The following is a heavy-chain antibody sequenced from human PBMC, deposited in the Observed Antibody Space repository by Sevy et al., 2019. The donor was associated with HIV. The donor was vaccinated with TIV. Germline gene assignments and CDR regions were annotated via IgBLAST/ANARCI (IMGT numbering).Heavy chain of an antibody. J-gene: IGHJ3*02. CDR1: GYTFTSYG. CDR3: ARDLGRITMIVVVISAFDI. V-gene: IGHV1-18*01. Sequence: ASVKVSCKASGYTFTSYGISWVRQAPGQGLEWMGWISAYNGNTNYAQKLRGRVTMTTDTSTSTAYMELRSLGSDDTAVYYCARDLGRITMIVVVISAFDIWGQGTMVTVSS. D-gene: IGHD3-22*01. CDR2: ISAYNGNT.